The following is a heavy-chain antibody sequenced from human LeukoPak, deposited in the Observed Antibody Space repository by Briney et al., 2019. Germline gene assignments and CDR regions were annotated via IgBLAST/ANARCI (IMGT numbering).Heavy chain of an antibody. CDR3: ASITIFGVVIPYYYYGMDV. CDR2: IYYSGST. D-gene: IGHD3-3*01. CDR1: GGSISSSSYS. Sequence: PSETLSLTCTVSGGSISSSSYSWGWIRQPPGKGLEWIGSIYYSGSTYYNPSLKSRVTISVDTSKNQFSLKLSSVTAADTAVYYCASITIFGVVIPYYYYGMDVWGQGTTVTVSS. J-gene: IGHJ6*02. V-gene: IGHV4-39*01.